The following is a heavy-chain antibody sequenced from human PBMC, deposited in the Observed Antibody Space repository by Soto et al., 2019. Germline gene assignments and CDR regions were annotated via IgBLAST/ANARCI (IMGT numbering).Heavy chain of an antibody. CDR1: GGTFSSYA. Sequence: GASVKVSCKASGGTFSSYAISWVRQAPGQGLEWMGWISGYNGDTTYAQKFQGRVTMTIDTSTSTAYMELRSLTSDDTAVYYCAKNGQPPYYYYGLDVWGQGTKVTVSS. D-gene: IGHD2-8*01. V-gene: IGHV1-18*01. J-gene: IGHJ6*02. CDR2: ISGYNGDT. CDR3: AKNGQPPYYYYGLDV.